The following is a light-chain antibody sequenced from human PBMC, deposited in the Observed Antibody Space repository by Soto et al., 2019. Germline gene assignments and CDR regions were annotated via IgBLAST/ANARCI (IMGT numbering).Light chain of an antibody. CDR2: AAS. CDR3: QQLNSYPIT. V-gene: IGKV1-9*01. J-gene: IGKJ5*01. Sequence: DIQLTQSPSFLSASVGDRVTITCRASQAISNYLAWYQQKPGKAPKPLIYAASTLQSGVPSSFSGFGSGTEFTLTISSLQPEDFATYYCQQLNSYPITFGQGTRLEIK. CDR1: QAISNY.